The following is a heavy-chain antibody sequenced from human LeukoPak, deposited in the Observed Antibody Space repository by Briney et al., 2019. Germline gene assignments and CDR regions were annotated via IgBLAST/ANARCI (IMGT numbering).Heavy chain of an antibody. D-gene: IGHD1-7*01. CDR3: ARSGTTSAFDI. CDR2: ISNSGGST. V-gene: IGHV3-23*01. Sequence: PGGSLRLSCAASGFTFTSYAMSWVCQAPGKGLEWASTISNSGGSTYYADSVKGRFTISRDNSKNTLYLQISSLRAEDTAVYYCARSGTTSAFDIWGQGTMVTVSS. J-gene: IGHJ3*02. CDR1: GFTFTSYA.